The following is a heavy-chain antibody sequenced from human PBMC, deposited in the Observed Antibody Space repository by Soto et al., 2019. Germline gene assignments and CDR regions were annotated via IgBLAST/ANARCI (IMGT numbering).Heavy chain of an antibody. CDR2: INHSGST. V-gene: IGHV4-34*01. CDR3: ARNWGYCSSTSCRALHYYYYYGMDV. D-gene: IGHD2-2*01. J-gene: IGHJ6*02. Sequence: SETLSLTCAVYSGSFSGYYWSWIRQPPGKGLEWIGEINHSGSTNYNPSLKSRVTISVDTSKNQFSLKLSSVTAADTAVYYCARNWGYCSSTSCRALHYYYYYGMDVWGQGTTVT. CDR1: SGSFSGYY.